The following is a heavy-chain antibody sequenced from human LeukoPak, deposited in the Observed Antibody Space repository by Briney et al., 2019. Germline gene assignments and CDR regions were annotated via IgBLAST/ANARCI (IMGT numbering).Heavy chain of an antibody. J-gene: IGHJ4*02. CDR3: ARDQNKGDFWSGYDYHFDY. Sequence: PGGSLRLSCAASGFTFSSYWMSWARQAPGKGLEWVANIKQDGSEKYYVDSVKGRFTISRDNAKNSLYLQMNSLRAEDTAVYYCARDQNKGDFWSGYDYHFDYWGQGTLVTVSS. CDR2: IKQDGSEK. D-gene: IGHD3-3*01. CDR1: GFTFSSYW. V-gene: IGHV3-7*01.